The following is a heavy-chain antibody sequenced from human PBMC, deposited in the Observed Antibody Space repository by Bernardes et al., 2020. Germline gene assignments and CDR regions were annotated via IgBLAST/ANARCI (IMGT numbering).Heavy chain of an antibody. Sequence: ETLSLTCTVSGGSISSSSYYWGWIRQPPGKGLEWIGSIYYSGSTYYNPSLKSRVTISVDTSKNQFSLKLSSVTAADTAVYYCARHKAARPFDYWGQGTLVTVSS. CDR1: GGSISSSSYY. V-gene: IGHV4-39*01. D-gene: IGHD6-6*01. CDR2: IYYSGST. CDR3: ARHKAARPFDY. J-gene: IGHJ4*02.